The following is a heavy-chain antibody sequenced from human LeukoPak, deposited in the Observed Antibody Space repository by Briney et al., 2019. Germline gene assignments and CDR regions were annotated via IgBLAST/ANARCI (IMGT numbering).Heavy chain of an antibody. D-gene: IGHD1-26*01. CDR3: ARARGRWHLLPLDF. CDR1: GFSLSNFA. J-gene: IGHJ4*02. Sequence: PGRSLRLSCAASGFSLSNFAIHWVRQAPGKGLEWLAVISHDGATKHYADSVKGRFTISRDNSNNSLSLQMNSLSAEDTAVYYCARARGRWHLLPLDFWGQGTLVTVSS. CDR2: ISHDGATK. V-gene: IGHV3-30*04.